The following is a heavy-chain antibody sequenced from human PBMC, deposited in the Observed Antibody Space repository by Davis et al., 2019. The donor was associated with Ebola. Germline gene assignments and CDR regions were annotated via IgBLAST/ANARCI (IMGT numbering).Heavy chain of an antibody. J-gene: IGHJ4*02. CDR1: GFTFSDYS. D-gene: IGHD3-22*01. V-gene: IGHV3-21*01. CDR3: ARKYDSSGYYFDY. CDR2: ISSSSNYI. Sequence: ESLKISCAASGFTFSDYSINWVRQAPGKGLEWVSSISSSSNYIYYRDSVKGRFTISRDNAKNSLYLQMNSLSAEDTAVYYCARKYDSSGYYFDYWGQGTLVTVSS.